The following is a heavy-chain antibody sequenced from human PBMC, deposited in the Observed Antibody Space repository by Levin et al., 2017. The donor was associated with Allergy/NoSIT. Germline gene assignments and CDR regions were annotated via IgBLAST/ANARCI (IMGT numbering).Heavy chain of an antibody. CDR2: IYYSGST. CDR3: ARSIPYYDSSPLDY. D-gene: IGHD3-22*01. V-gene: IGHV4-59*08. J-gene: IGHJ4*02. Sequence: SETLSLTCTVSGGSISSYYWSWIRQPPGKGLEWIGYIYYSGSTNYNPSLKSRVTISVDTSKNQFSLKLSSVTAADTAVYYCARSIPYYDSSPLDYWGQGTLVTVSS. CDR1: GGSISSYY.